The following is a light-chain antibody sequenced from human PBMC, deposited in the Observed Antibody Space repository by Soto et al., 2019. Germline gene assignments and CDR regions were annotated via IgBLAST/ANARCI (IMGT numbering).Light chain of an antibody. Sequence: QSALTQPPSASGTPGQRVTISCSGSSSNIGSSYVYWYQQLPGTAPKLLIYNNNQRPSGVPDRFSGSKSGTSASLAISGLQSEDEADYYCAAWDDSLSGLVVFGGGTKLTVL. V-gene: IGLV1-47*01. CDR2: NNN. CDR1: SSNIGSSY. J-gene: IGLJ2*01. CDR3: AAWDDSLSGLVV.